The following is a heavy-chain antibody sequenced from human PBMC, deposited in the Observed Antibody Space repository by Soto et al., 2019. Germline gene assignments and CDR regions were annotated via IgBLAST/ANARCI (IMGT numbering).Heavy chain of an antibody. V-gene: IGHV4-59*08. CDR1: GGSISSYY. Sequence: PSETLSLTCTVSGGSISSYYWSWIRQPPGKGLEWIGYIYYSGSTNYNPSLKSRVTISVDTSKNQFSLKLSSVTAADTAVYYCARIKWNYYYMDVWGKGNTVTVSS. D-gene: IGHD2-8*01. J-gene: IGHJ6*03. CDR3: ARIKWNYYYMDV. CDR2: IYYSGST.